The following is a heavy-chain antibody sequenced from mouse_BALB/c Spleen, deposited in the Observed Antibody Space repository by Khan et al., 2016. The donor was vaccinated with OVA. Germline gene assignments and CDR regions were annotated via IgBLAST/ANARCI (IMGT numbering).Heavy chain of an antibody. CDR3: ARSGYASLVY. CDR2: IYPGSGST. D-gene: IGHD2-10*02. Sequence: QVQLQQSGPDLVKPGASVNMSCRASGYTFTDYVINWVKQRTGQGLEWIGQIYPGSGSTYYNEKSKGKATLTADKSSNTAYMQLSSLTSEDSAVYFCARSGYASLVYWGQGSTLTVSS. CDR1: GYTFTDYV. V-gene: IGHV1-77*01. J-gene: IGHJ2*01.